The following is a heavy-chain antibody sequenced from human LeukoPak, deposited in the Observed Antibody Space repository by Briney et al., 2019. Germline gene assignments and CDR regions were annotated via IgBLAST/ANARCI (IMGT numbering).Heavy chain of an antibody. CDR2: ISSSSSYT. Sequence: PGGSLRLSCVAPGFTFSDYYMSWIRQAPGKGLEWVSYISSSSSYTNYADSVKGRFTISRDNAKNSLYLQMNSLRAEDTAVYYCARPYSSGWYGGFDLWGRGTLVTVSS. D-gene: IGHD6-19*01. CDR1: GFTFSDYY. V-gene: IGHV3-11*03. CDR3: ARPYSSGWYGGFDL. J-gene: IGHJ2*01.